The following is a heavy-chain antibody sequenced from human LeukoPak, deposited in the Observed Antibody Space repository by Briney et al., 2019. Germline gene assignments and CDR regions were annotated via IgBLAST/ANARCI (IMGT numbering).Heavy chain of an antibody. CDR1: GGTFSSYA. J-gene: IGHJ5*02. CDR3: ARDLTIFGVVTGGGFDP. D-gene: IGHD3-3*01. Sequence: ASVKVSCKASGGTFSSYAISWVRQAPGQGLGWMGGIIPIFGTANYAQKFQGRVTITADESTSTAYMERSSLRSEDTAVYYCARDLTIFGVVTGGGFDPWGQGTLVTVSS. V-gene: IGHV1-69*13. CDR2: IIPIFGTA.